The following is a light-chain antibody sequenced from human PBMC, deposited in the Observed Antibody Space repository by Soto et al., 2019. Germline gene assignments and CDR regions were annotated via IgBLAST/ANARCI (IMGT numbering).Light chain of an antibody. J-gene: IGKJ1*01. CDR2: KAS. V-gene: IGKV1-5*03. CDR1: QSISSW. Sequence: DIQMTQSGSTVSASVGDRVTITCRASQSISSWLAWYQQKPGKAPKLLIYKASSLESGVPSRFSGSGSGTEFTLTISSLQPDDFATYYCQQYNSYRTFGQGTKVDIK. CDR3: QQYNSYRT.